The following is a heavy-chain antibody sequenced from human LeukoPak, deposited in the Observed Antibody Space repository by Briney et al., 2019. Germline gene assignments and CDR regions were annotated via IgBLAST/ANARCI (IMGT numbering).Heavy chain of an antibody. Sequence: GGSLRLSCAASGFTVSSNYMSWVRRAPGKGLEWVSVIYSGGGTYYADSVKGRFTITRDNSKNTLYLQMNSRRAEDTAVYYCARDDIAVAGFDYWGQGTLVTVSS. CDR3: ARDDIAVAGFDY. V-gene: IGHV3-53*01. D-gene: IGHD6-19*01. J-gene: IGHJ4*02. CDR2: IYSGGGT. CDR1: GFTVSSNY.